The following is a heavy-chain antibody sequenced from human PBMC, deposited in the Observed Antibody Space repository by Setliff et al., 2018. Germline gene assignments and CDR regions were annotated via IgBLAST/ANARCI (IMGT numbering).Heavy chain of an antibody. Sequence: ASVKVSCKASADTFTGYYVHWVRQAPGQGLEWMGWINGNSGVTKYAQKFQGRVTMTSETSISIVYMDLTRLTSDDTAVYYCVQTKGFVDGYLDPWGQGTLVTVSS. D-gene: IGHD2-21*02. J-gene: IGHJ5*02. CDR2: INGNSGVT. CDR1: ADTFTGYY. CDR3: VQTKGFVDGYLDP. V-gene: IGHV1-2*02.